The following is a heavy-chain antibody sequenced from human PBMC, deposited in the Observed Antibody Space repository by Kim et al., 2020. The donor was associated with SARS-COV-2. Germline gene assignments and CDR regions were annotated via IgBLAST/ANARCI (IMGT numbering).Heavy chain of an antibody. J-gene: IGHJ3*02. CDR2: INHSGST. Sequence: SETLSLTCAVYGGSFSGYYWSWIRQPPGKGLEWIGEINHSGSTNYNPSLKSRVTISVDTSKNQFSLKLSSVTAADTAVYYCARGPSVNTYYYGSGSYYRPAFDIWGQGTMVTVSS. V-gene: IGHV4-34*01. D-gene: IGHD3-10*01. CDR3: ARGPSVNTYYYGSGSYYRPAFDI. CDR1: GGSFSGYY.